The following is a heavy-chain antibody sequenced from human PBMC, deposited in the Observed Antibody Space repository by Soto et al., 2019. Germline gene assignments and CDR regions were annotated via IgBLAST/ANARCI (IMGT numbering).Heavy chain of an antibody. CDR2: IYSGGYT. V-gene: IGHV3-53*01. CDR1: GFTVSNNY. J-gene: IGHJ4*02. CDR3: ATQGGGGGY. D-gene: IGHD3-16*01. Sequence: EVQLVESGGGLIQPGGSLRLSCAVSGFTVSNNYMSWVRQAPGKGLEGVSVIYSGGYTAYGDSVKGRFTISRDNSKNTLYLKRKSRRAAAPAVYYGATQGGGGGYWGQGTLVTVSS.